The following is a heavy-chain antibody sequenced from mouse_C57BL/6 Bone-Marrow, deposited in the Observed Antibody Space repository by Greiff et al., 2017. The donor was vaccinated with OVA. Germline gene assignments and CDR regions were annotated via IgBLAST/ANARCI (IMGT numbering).Heavy chain of an antibody. D-gene: IGHD2-12*01. Sequence: QVQLQQPGAELVKPGASVKLSCKASGYTFTSYWMHWVKQRPGQGLEWIGMIHPNSGSTNYNEKFKSKATLTVDKSSSTAYMQLSSLTSEDAAVYYCARSYYTWFAYWGQGTLVTVSA. CDR3: ARSYYTWFAY. J-gene: IGHJ3*01. V-gene: IGHV1-64*01. CDR1: GYTFTSYW. CDR2: IHPNSGST.